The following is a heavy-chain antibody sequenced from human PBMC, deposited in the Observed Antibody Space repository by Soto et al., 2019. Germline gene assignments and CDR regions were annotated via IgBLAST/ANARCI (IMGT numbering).Heavy chain of an antibody. V-gene: IGHV1-18*01. CDR3: ARGRQGDY. CDR2: ISGYNGNT. J-gene: IGHJ4*02. CDR1: GYTFISSG. Sequence: QVQLVQSGAEVKKPGASVKVSCKASGYTFISSGISWVRQAPGQGLEWMGWISGYNGNTNYAQEFQGRVTLTTDTSTRTDYMELRSLRSDDTAVYYCARGRQGDYWGQGTLVTVSS.